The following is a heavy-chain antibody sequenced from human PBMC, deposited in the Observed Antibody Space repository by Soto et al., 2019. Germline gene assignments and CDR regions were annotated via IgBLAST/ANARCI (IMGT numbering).Heavy chain of an antibody. J-gene: IGHJ6*02. CDR1: RGSFSIYY. V-gene: IGHV4-34*01. D-gene: IGHD3-10*01. CDR3: ARGPRGGSGSYYTRPYYYYGMDV. Sequence: LSLTCPVYRGSFSIYYWSCIRQPPGKGLQWMGEINHSGSTNYNPSLKSRVTISVDTSKNQFSLKLSSVTAADTAVYYCARGPRGGSGSYYTRPYYYYGMDVWGQGTTVTVSS. CDR2: INHSGST.